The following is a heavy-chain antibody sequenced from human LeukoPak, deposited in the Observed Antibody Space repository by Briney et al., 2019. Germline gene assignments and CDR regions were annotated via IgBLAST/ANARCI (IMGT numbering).Heavy chain of an antibody. J-gene: IGHJ4*02. CDR1: GGSFSGYY. CDR2: INRGGDT. Sequence: SETLSLTCVVYGGSFSGYYWGWTRQPPGKWLEWIGEINRGGDTNYNPSLKSRVTISLDTSKNQFSLKLSSVTAADTAVYYCARGYGSGSYYNYWGQGTLVTVSS. V-gene: IGHV4-34*01. CDR3: ARGYGSGSYYNY. D-gene: IGHD3-10*01.